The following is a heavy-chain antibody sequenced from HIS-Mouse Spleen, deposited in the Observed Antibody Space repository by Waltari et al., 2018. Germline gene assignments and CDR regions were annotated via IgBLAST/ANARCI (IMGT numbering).Heavy chain of an antibody. Sequence: EVQLVQSGAEVKKPGESLKISGKGSGYSFTSYWSGLVRSTPGKGLEWMGIIYPGDSDTRYSPSFQGQVTISADKSISTAYLQWSSLKASDTAMYYCARHDVGEYSSSFDYWGQGTLVTVSS. D-gene: IGHD6-6*01. CDR1: GYSFTSYW. CDR3: ARHDVGEYSSSFDY. V-gene: IGHV5-51*01. J-gene: IGHJ4*02. CDR2: IYPGDSDT.